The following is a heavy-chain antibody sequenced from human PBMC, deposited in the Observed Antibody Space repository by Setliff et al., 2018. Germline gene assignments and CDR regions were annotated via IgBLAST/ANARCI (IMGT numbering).Heavy chain of an antibody. CDR1: GASISDYY. J-gene: IGHJ5*02. Sequence: SETLSLTCTVSGASISDYYWTWIRQPAGKELEWIGRVSASGSTTYNPSFKSRVTMSVDTSRNQISLNLTSVTAADTAMYYCARERTIFGILVISGWFDPWGQGTVVTVSS. V-gene: IGHV4-4*07. D-gene: IGHD3-3*01. CDR2: VSASGST. CDR3: ARERTIFGILVISGWFDP.